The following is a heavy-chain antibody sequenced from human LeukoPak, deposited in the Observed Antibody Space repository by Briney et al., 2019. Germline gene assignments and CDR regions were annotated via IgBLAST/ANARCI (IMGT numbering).Heavy chain of an antibody. CDR1: GGSISSSSYY. J-gene: IGHJ4*02. Sequence: KPSETLSLTCTVSGGSISSSSYYWGWIRQPPGKGLEWIGSIYYSGSTYYNPSLKSRVTISVDTSKNQFSLKLSSVTAADTAVYNCARHGQYYDVLTGYYPSNWFDYWGQGTLVTVSS. CDR2: IYYSGST. CDR3: ARHGQYYDVLTGYYPSNWFDY. D-gene: IGHD3-9*01. V-gene: IGHV4-39*01.